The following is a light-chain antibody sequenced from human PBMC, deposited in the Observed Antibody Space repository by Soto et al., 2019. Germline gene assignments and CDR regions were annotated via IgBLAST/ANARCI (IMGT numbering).Light chain of an antibody. CDR2: GAS. V-gene: IGKV3-20*01. J-gene: IGKJ3*01. Sequence: EIVLTQSPGTLSLSPGERATLSCRASQSVSNSYLAWYQQKPGQAPRLLISGASSRATGIPDRFSGSGSGTDFTLTITRREPEDFAVYYCQQYGRAPLTFGTGTKVDIE. CDR1: QSVSNSY. CDR3: QQYGRAPLT.